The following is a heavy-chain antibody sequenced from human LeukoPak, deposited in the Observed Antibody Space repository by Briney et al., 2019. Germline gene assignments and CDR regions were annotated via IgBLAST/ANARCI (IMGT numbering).Heavy chain of an antibody. D-gene: IGHD3-10*01. Sequence: GGSLRLSCAASGFTFSSYAMHWVRQAPGKGLEWVAVISYDGSNKYYADSVKGRFTISRDNSKNTLYLQMNSLRAGDTAVYYCARERTGSMVRGVKQPGGHYYYYYGMDVWGQGTTVTVSS. V-gene: IGHV3-30-3*01. CDR2: ISYDGSNK. CDR1: GFTFSSYA. CDR3: ARERTGSMVRGVKQPGGHYYYYYGMDV. J-gene: IGHJ6*02.